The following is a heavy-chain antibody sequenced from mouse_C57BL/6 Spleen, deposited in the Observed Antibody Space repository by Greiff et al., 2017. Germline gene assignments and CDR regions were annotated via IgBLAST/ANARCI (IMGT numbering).Heavy chain of an antibody. CDR3: AREGATRFYFDY. CDR1: GYSFTGYY. J-gene: IGHJ2*01. CDR2: IYPYNGVS. Sequence: VQLKESGPELVKPGASVKISCKASGYSFTGYYMHWVKQSHGNILDWIGYIYPYNGVSSYNQKFKGKATLTVGKSSSTAYMELRSLTSEDSAVYYWAREGATRFYFDYWGQGTTLTVSS. D-gene: IGHD4-1*02. V-gene: IGHV1-31*01.